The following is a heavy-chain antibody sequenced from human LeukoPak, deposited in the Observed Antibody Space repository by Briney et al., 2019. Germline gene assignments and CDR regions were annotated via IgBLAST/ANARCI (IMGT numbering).Heavy chain of an antibody. D-gene: IGHD3-10*01. V-gene: IGHV3-7*01. CDR3: ARAGSGSYPYGMDV. Sequence: PGGSLRLSCAASGFTFSSYWMSWVRQAPGKGLKWVANIKQDGSEKYYVDSVKGRFTISRDNAKNSLYLQMNSLRAEDTAVYYCARAGSGSYPYGMDVWGQGTTVTVSS. CDR1: GFTFSSYW. CDR2: IKQDGSEK. J-gene: IGHJ6*02.